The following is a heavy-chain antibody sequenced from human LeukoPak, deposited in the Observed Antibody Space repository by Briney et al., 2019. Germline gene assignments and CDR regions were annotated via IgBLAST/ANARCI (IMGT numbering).Heavy chain of an antibody. Sequence: ASVKVSCKASGYTFNSYGITWVRQAPGQGLEWMGWISGYSGNTNYPQKLQGRVTMTTDTSTSTAYMEVRSLRSDDTAVYYCARDGVRWELPSAFDIWGQGTMVTVSS. CDR1: GYTFNSYG. V-gene: IGHV1-18*01. D-gene: IGHD1-26*01. CDR2: ISGYSGNT. J-gene: IGHJ3*02. CDR3: ARDGVRWELPSAFDI.